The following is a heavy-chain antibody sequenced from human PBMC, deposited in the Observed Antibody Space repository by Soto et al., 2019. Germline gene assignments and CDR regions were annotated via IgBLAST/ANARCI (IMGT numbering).Heavy chain of an antibody. CDR1: GFTFSSYS. D-gene: IGHD6-19*01. CDR3: ARDLLQPQGIAVAKVYYYYGMDV. J-gene: IGHJ6*02. Sequence: GGSLRLSCAASGFTFSSYSMNWVRQAPGKGLEWVSYISSSSSTIYYADSVKGRFTISRDNAKNSLYLQMNSLRDEDTAVYYCARDLLQPQGIAVAKVYYYYGMDVWGQGTTVTVSS. V-gene: IGHV3-48*02. CDR2: ISSSSSTI.